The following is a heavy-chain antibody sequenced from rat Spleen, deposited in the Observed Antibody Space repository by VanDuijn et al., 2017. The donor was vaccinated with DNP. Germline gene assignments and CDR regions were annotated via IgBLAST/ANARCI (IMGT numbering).Heavy chain of an antibody. J-gene: IGHJ3*01. V-gene: IGHV5-31*01. Sequence: EVQLVASGGDLVQPGGSLKLSCVASGFTFNNFWMTWIRQVPGKGLEWVASITDGGGGTYYPDSVKGRFTISRDDAKNTLYLQMNSLRSEDTATYYCARGGRHWFAYWGQGTLVTVSS. CDR3: ARGGRHWFAY. CDR1: GFTFNNFW. CDR2: ITDGGGGT.